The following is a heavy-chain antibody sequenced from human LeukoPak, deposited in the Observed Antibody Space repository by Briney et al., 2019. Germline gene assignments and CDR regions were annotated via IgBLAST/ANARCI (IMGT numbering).Heavy chain of an antibody. CDR2: INSDGSST. D-gene: IGHD1-26*01. CDR1: GFTFSNYW. V-gene: IGHV3-74*01. Sequence: GGSLRLSSAASGFTFSNYWMHWVRQAPGKGLVWVSRINSDGSSTSYADSVKGRFTISRDNAKNTLYLQMNSLRAEDTAVYYCARVSSGSYFGYHYYYMDVWGKGTTVTVSS. CDR3: ARVSSGSYFGYHYYYMDV. J-gene: IGHJ6*03.